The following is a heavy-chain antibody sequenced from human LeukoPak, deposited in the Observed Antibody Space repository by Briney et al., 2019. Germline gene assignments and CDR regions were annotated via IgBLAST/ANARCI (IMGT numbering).Heavy chain of an antibody. V-gene: IGHV3-48*04. CDR1: GFTFSSYS. CDR3: ARDLGKYQLASAH. CDR2: ISSSSSTI. J-gene: IGHJ4*02. D-gene: IGHD2-2*01. Sequence: PGGSLRLSCAASGFTFSSYSMNWVRQAPGKGLEWVSYISSSSSTIYYADSVKGRFTISRDNAKNSLYLQMNSLRAEDTAVYYCARDLGKYQLASAHWGQGALVTVSS.